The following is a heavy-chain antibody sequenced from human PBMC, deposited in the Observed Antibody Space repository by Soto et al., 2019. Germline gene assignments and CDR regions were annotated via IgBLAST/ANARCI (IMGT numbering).Heavy chain of an antibody. V-gene: IGHV4-34*01. CDR1: GGSFSGYY. D-gene: IGHD6-13*01. J-gene: IGHJ6*02. Sequence: SETLSLTCAVYGGSFSGYYWSWIRQPPGKGLEWIGEINHSGSTNYNPSLKSRVTISVDTSKNQFSLKLSSVTAADTAVYYCARGGSSWYAAYYYYGMDVWGQGTTVTVSS. CDR2: INHSGST. CDR3: ARGGSSWYAAYYYYGMDV.